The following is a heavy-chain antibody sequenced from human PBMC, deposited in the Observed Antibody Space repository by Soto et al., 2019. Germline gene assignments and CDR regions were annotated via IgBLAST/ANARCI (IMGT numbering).Heavy chain of an antibody. Sequence: SETLSLTCTVSGGSINTFYWSWVRQPAGKGLEWIGRIFSSGSASFNPSLESRVAMSVDTSKNHFSLNLSSVTAADMAVYYCAREGSYSAYNFAHGIQLWSFDFWGQGALVTVSP. CDR2: IFSSGSA. J-gene: IGHJ4*02. CDR3: AREGSYSAYNFAHGIQLWSFDF. D-gene: IGHD5-12*01. V-gene: IGHV4-4*07. CDR1: GGSINTFY.